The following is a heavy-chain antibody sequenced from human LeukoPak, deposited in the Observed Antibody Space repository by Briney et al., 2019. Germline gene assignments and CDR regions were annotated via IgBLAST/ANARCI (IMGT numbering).Heavy chain of an antibody. CDR3: AKDRLPTSSSWHFDY. J-gene: IGHJ4*02. D-gene: IGHD6-13*01. Sequence: GGSLRLSCAVSGFTFSSYSMNWVRQAPGRGLEWVSSISSTTSYIFHADSVKGRFTISRDNAKNSLYLQMNSLRAEDTALYYCAKDRLPTSSSWHFDYWGQGTLVTVSS. CDR1: GFTFSSYS. CDR2: ISSTTSYI. V-gene: IGHV3-21*04.